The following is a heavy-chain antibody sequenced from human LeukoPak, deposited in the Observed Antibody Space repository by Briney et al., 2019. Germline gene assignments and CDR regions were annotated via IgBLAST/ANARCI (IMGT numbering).Heavy chain of an antibody. CDR3: ARWDGYKATYFDY. Sequence: SETLSLTCAVYGGSFSGYYWSWIRQPPGKGLEWIGEINHSGSTNYNPSLKSRVTISVDTSKNQFSLKLSSVTAADTAVYYCARWDGYKATYFDYWGQGTLVTVSS. J-gene: IGHJ4*02. D-gene: IGHD5-24*01. CDR2: INHSGST. CDR1: GGSFSGYY. V-gene: IGHV4-34*01.